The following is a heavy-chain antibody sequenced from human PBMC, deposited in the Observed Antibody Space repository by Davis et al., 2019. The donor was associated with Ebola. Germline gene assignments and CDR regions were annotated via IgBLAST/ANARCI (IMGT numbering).Heavy chain of an antibody. Sequence: SETLSLTCTVSGGSISSSSYYWGWIRQPPGKGLEWIGSIYYSGSTYYNPSLKSRVTISVDTSKNQFSLQLNSVTPEDTAVYYCAKDTGYSSSWSPFDYWGQGTLVTVSS. J-gene: IGHJ4*02. CDR3: AKDTGYSSSWSPFDY. D-gene: IGHD6-13*01. CDR1: GGSISSSSYY. CDR2: IYYSGST. V-gene: IGHV4-39*02.